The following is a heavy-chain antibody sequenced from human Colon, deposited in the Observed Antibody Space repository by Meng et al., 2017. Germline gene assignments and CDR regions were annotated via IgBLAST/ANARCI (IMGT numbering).Heavy chain of an antibody. D-gene: IGHD6-19*01. V-gene: IGHV5-51*01. Sequence: GESLKISCQGSEYSFTSYFIAWVRQMPGKGLEWMGSIYPGDSDTRYSSSFQGQVTISVDKSISTAYLQWGSLKASDSGMYFCARVGTTYSSAFPHWGQGTRVTVSS. J-gene: IGHJ1*01. CDR1: EYSFTSYF. CDR3: ARVGTTYSSAFPH. CDR2: IYPGDSDT.